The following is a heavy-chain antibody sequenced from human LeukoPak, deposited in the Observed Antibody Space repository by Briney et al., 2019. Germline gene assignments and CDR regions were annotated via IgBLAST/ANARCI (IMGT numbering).Heavy chain of an antibody. CDR3: AGAQTRYYYRSGYYDY. D-gene: IGHD3-22*01. CDR1: GYTFTGYY. CDR2: INPNSGST. Sequence: ASVKLSCKASGYTFTGYYMHWVRQAPGQGLEWMGWINPNSGSTNYAQKLQGRVTMTRDTSISTAYMEPSRLRPDDTAVYYCAGAQTRYYYRSGYYDYWGQGTLVSVP. J-gene: IGHJ4*02. V-gene: IGHV1-2*02.